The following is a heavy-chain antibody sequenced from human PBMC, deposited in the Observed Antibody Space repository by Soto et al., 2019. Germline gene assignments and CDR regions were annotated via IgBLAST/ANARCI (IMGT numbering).Heavy chain of an antibody. J-gene: IGHJ4*02. CDR2: IDAGNGNT. CDR1: GYTFTNYP. D-gene: IGHD1-1*01. Sequence: QVQLMQSGAEVKRPGASMKISCKTSGYTFTNYPIHWVRQAPGQTLEWMGWIDAGNGNTKYSQSFQDRVTFTRDTSAHPASMELSSLRSEDTAVYYCARYNYFDYWGQGTLVTVSS. V-gene: IGHV1-3*01. CDR3: ARYNYFDY.